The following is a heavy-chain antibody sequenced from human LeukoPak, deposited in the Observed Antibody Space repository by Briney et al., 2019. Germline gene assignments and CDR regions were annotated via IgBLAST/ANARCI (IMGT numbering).Heavy chain of an antibody. Sequence: SETLSLTCTVSGGSISSYYWSWIRQPAGKGLEWIGRIYISGSTNYNPSLKSRVTMSVDTSKNQFSLKLSSVTAADTAVYYCAREGPMFDSGSYSKSLGYWGQGTLVTVSS. J-gene: IGHJ4*02. CDR1: GGSISSYY. V-gene: IGHV4-4*07. CDR3: AREGPMFDSGSYSKSLGY. D-gene: IGHD3-10*01. CDR2: IYISGST.